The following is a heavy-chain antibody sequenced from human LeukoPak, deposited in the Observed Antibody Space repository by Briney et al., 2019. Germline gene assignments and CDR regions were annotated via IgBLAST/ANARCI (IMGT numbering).Heavy chain of an antibody. J-gene: IGHJ4*02. D-gene: IGHD6-13*01. CDR2: IHYSGST. CDR3: ASPYSSSWSPLDY. CDR1: GGSISSSSYY. V-gene: IGHV4-39*01. Sequence: SETLSLTCTVSGGSISSSSYYWGWIRQPPGKGLEWIGSIHYSGSTYYNPSLKSRVTISVDTSKNQFSLKLSSVTAADTAVYYCASPYSSSWSPLDYWGQGTLVIVSS.